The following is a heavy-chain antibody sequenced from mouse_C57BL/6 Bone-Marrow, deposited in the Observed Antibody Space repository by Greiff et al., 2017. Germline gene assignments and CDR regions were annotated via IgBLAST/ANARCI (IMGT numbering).Heavy chain of an antibody. V-gene: IGHV1-72*01. J-gene: IGHJ3*01. CDR1: GYTFTSYW. CDR2: IDPNSGGT. Sequence: QVQLKQPGAELVKPGASVKLSCKASGYTFTSYWMHWVKQRPGRGLEWIGRIDPNSGGTKYNEKFKSKATLTVDKPSSTAYMQLSSLTSEDSAVYYCARGRGGSSYEGFAYWGQGTLVTVSA. CDR3: ARGRGGSSYEGFAY. D-gene: IGHD1-1*01.